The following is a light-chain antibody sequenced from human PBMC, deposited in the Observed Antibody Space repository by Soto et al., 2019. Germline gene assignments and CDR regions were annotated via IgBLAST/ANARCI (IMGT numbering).Light chain of an antibody. V-gene: IGKV4-1*01. Sequence: DIVMTQSPDSLAVSLGERATINCKSSQSVLYSSNNKNYLAWYQQKPGQPPKLLIYWASTRESGVPDRFSGSGSGTDFTLTISRLQAEDVAVYYCQQDYSTPQTFGQGTKVEIK. CDR2: WAS. J-gene: IGKJ1*01. CDR3: QQDYSTPQT. CDR1: QSVLYSSNNKNY.